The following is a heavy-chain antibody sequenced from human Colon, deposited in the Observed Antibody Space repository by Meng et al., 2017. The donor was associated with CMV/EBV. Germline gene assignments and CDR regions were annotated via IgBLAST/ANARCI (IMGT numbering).Heavy chain of an antibody. CDR3: AKVMRTTSTWSYGMDV. Sequence: GESLKISCAASGFTLSSYGMHWVRQAPGKGLEWVAFIRYVGSNKYYADSVKGRFTISRDNSKNTLYLQMNSLRAEDTAVYYCAKVMRTTSTWSYGMDVWGQGTTVTVSS. J-gene: IGHJ6*02. D-gene: IGHD4-11*01. V-gene: IGHV3-30*02. CDR1: GFTLSSYG. CDR2: IRYVGSNK.